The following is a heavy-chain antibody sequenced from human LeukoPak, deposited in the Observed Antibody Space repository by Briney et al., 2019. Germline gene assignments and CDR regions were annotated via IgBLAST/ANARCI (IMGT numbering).Heavy chain of an antibody. CDR3: AKNGDRGAYCSGGSCYPYYYYYMDI. J-gene: IGHJ6*03. V-gene: IGHV3-23*01. Sequence: PGGTLRLSCAASGFTFSSYGMSWVRQAPGKGLERVSAVSSSGGTTYYADSVKGRLTISRDNSKNTLSLQMNSLRAEDTAIYYCAKNGDRGAYCSGGSCYPYYYYYMDIWGKGTTVTISS. D-gene: IGHD2-15*01. CDR1: GFTFSSYG. CDR2: VSSSGGTT.